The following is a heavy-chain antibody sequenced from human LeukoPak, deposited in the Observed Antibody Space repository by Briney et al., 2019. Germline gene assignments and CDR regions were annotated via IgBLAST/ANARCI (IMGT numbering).Heavy chain of an antibody. D-gene: IGHD2-2*01. J-gene: IGHJ6*02. CDR1: GGSISSYY. CDR3: ARVPAPFDNYYGMDV. Sequence: SETLSLTCAVSGGSISSYYWSWIRQPAGKGLEWIGRIYTSGSTNYNPSLKSRVTMSVDTSKNQFSLKLSSVTAADTAVYYCARVPAPFDNYYGMDVWGQGTTVTVSS. V-gene: IGHV4-4*07. CDR2: IYTSGST.